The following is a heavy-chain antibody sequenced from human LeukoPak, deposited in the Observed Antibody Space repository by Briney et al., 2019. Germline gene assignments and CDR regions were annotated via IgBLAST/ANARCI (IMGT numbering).Heavy chain of an antibody. V-gene: IGHV3-33*08. CDR1: GFTFSDYA. CDR3: ARGDSSGWYNLYYYGMDV. J-gene: IGHJ6*02. Sequence: GGSLRLSCAASGFTFSDYAMSWVRQAPGKGLEWVAVIWYDGSNKYYADSVKGRFTISRDNSKNTLYLQMNSLRAEDTAVYYCARGDSSGWYNLYYYGMDVWGQGTTVTVSS. D-gene: IGHD6-19*01. CDR2: IWYDGSNK.